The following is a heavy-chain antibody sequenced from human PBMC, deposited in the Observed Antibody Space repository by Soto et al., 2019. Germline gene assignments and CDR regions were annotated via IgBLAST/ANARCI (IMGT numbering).Heavy chain of an antibody. CDR1: VGTFSSYA. CDR3: ARVGCSSTSCRRIGWFDP. Sequence: ASVKVSCKASVGTFSSYAISWVRQAPGQGLEWMGGIIPIFDTANYAQKFQGRVTITADESTSTAYMELSSLRSEDTAVYYCARVGCSSTSCRRIGWFDPWGQGTLVTVSS. J-gene: IGHJ5*02. D-gene: IGHD2-2*01. V-gene: IGHV1-69*13. CDR2: IIPIFDTA.